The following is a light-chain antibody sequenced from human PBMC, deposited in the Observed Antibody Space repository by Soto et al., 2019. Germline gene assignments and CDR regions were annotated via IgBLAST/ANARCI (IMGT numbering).Light chain of an antibody. V-gene: IGKV3-20*01. J-gene: IGKJ4*02. Sequence: EIVLTQSPGTLSLSPGERATLSCRASQSVSSNYLAWYQQKPGQAPRPLIYGASSRAIGIPDRFSGSGSGTDFTLTISRLEPEDFAVYYCQQYGTSPRTFGGGTKVEIK. CDR2: GAS. CDR1: QSVSSNY. CDR3: QQYGTSPRT.